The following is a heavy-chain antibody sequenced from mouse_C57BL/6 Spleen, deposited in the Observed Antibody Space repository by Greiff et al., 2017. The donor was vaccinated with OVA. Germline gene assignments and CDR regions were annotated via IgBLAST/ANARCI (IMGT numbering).Heavy chain of an antibody. CDR3: AREGNWDQFAY. CDR1: GYTFTSYW. J-gene: IGHJ3*01. CDR2: IDPSDSET. D-gene: IGHD4-1*01. Sequence: QVQLQQPGAELVRPGSSVKLSCKASGYTFTSYWMHWVKQRPIQGLEWIGNIDPSDSETHYNQKFKDKATLTVDKSSSTAYMQLSSLTSEDSAVYYCAREGNWDQFAYWGQGTLVTVSA. V-gene: IGHV1-52*01.